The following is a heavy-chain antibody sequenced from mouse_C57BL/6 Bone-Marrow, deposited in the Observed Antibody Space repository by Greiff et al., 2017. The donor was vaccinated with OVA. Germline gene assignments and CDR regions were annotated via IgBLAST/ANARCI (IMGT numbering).Heavy chain of an antibody. CDR2: IYPRDGST. Sequence: VQLQQSDAELVKPGASVKISCKVSGYTFTDHTIHWMKQRPEQGLEWIGYIYPRDGSTKYNEKFKGKATLTADKSSSTAYMQLNSLTSEDSAVYFCARRGDYGSSYWYYFDYWGQGTTLTVSS. CDR1: GYTFTDHT. CDR3: ARRGDYGSSYWYYFDY. V-gene: IGHV1-78*01. J-gene: IGHJ2*01. D-gene: IGHD1-1*01.